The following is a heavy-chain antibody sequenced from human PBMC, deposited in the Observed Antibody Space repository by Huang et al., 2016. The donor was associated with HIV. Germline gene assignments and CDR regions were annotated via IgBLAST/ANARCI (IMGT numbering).Heavy chain of an antibody. V-gene: IGHV5-51*01. CDR3: ARRFSSSSGYFDY. CDR2: IFPDDSDT. J-gene: IGHJ4*02. CDR1: GYSFSSYW. D-gene: IGHD6-6*01. Sequence: VQLVQSGAEVKKPGESLKISCKGSGYSFSSYWIAWVRQIPGKSLEWRGVIFPDDSDTQYSPSSEGKVTISADKSIGNADLQWNSLKASDTAMYYCARRFSSSSGYFDYWGQGSLVTVSS.